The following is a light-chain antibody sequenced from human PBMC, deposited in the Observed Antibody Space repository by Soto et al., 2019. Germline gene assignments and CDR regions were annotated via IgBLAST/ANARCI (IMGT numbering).Light chain of an antibody. J-gene: IGLJ1*01. V-gene: IGLV1-40*01. CDR2: GST. CDR1: SSKIGAGYD. CDR3: QSYDSSLGGNYV. Sequence: QSVLSQPPSVSGAPGQRGTISCTGGSSKIGAGYDAHWFQQVPGTAPKLLIYGSTNRPSGVPDRCSGSKSGTSASRAITGLQAEDEADYYCQSYDSSLGGNYVFGTGTKRTVL.